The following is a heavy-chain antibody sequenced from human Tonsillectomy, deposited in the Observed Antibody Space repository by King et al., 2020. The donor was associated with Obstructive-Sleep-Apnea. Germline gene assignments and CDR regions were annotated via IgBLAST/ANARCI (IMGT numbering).Heavy chain of an antibody. CDR1: GFTFSTYA. J-gene: IGHJ4*02. D-gene: IGHD3-10*01. V-gene: IGHV3-23*04. Sequence: VQLVESGGGLVQPGGSLRLSCAASGFTFSTYAMSWVRQAPGKGLEWVSGVSGSGGSTYYADSVKGRLTISRDNSKNTLWLQMDSLRVEDTAVYYCAKDFLSGPVRGEGFDYWGQGTLVTVSS. CDR3: AKDFLSGPVRGEGFDY. CDR2: VSGSGGST.